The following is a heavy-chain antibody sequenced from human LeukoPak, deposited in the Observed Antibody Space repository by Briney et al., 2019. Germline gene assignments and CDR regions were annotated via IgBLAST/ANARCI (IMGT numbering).Heavy chain of an antibody. V-gene: IGHV3-74*01. Sequence: SGGSLRLSCAASGFTFSSYLMHWVRQAPGKGLVWVSRINSDGSSTSYADSVKGRFTISRDNAKNTLYLQMNSLRAEDTAVYYCARDPYCSSTSCYTGSWFDPWGQGTLVTVSS. D-gene: IGHD2-2*02. J-gene: IGHJ5*02. CDR2: INSDGSST. CDR3: ARDPYCSSTSCYTGSWFDP. CDR1: GFTFSSYL.